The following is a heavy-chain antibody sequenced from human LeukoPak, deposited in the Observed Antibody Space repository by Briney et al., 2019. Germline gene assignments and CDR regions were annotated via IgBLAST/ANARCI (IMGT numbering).Heavy chain of an antibody. CDR1: GFTFDDYA. J-gene: IGHJ3*02. CDR3: AKDYDPYSSGWLGAFDI. V-gene: IGHV3-9*01. Sequence: PGGSLRLSCAASGFTFDDYAMHWVRQAPGKGLEWVSGISWNSGSIGYADSVKGRFTISRDNAKNSLYLQMNSLRAEDTALYYCAKDYDPYSSGWLGAFDIWGQGTMVTVSS. CDR2: ISWNSGSI. D-gene: IGHD6-19*01.